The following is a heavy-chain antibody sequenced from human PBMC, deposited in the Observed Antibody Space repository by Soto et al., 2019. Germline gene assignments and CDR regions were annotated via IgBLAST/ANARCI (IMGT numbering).Heavy chain of an antibody. CDR1: GFTFADYT. Sequence: EVQLVESGGVVVQPGGSLRLSCAASGFTFADYTMHWVRQAPGKGLEWVSLISWDGGSTYYADSVKGRFTISRDNSKNSLYLQMNSLRTEDTALYYCAKAVHCSCGSCYSEGYFDYWGQGTLVTVSS. CDR2: ISWDGGST. D-gene: IGHD2-15*01. V-gene: IGHV3-43*01. J-gene: IGHJ4*02. CDR3: AKAVHCSCGSCYSEGYFDY.